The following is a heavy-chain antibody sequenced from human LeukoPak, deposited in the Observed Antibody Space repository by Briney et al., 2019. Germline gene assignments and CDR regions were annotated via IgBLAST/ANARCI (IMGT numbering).Heavy chain of an antibody. J-gene: IGHJ6*01. CDR3: AKDRALTSDTHGGLDV. CDR2: ISSSSSYI. D-gene: IGHD2-15*01. CDR1: GFTFSSYS. V-gene: IGHV3-21*04. Sequence: GGSLRLSCAASGFTFSSYSMNWVRQAPGKGLEWVSSISSSSSYIYYADSVKGRFTISRDNSKNSLYLQMNSLTTEDTALYYCAKDRALTSDTHGGLDVRGQGTTVTVSS.